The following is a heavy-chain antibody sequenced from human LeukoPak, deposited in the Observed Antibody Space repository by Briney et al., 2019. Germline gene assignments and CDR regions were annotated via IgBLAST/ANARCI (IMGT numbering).Heavy chain of an antibody. J-gene: IGHJ5*02. CDR3: AREGPSSSGSYLYCFDP. CDR2: IYYSGST. V-gene: IGHV4-59*01. Sequence: SETLSLTCTVSGGSISNYYWSWFRQPPGKGLEWIGYIYYSGSTKYNPSLKSRVTISVDTSKNQFSLKLSSVTAADTAVYYCAREGPSSSGSYLYCFDPWGQGTLVTVSS. D-gene: IGHD1-26*01. CDR1: GGSISNYY.